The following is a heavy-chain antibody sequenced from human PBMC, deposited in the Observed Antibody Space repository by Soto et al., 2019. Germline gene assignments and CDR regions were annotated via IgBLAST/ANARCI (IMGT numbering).Heavy chain of an antibody. V-gene: IGHV4-4*07. CDR2: IYSSGET. CDR1: SDSISGLY. J-gene: IGHJ5*02. CDR3: ARHLSNYDFWSGYRTWFDP. Sequence: GPGPGISSETLSLTCTVSSDSISGLYWTWIRQPAGKGLEWIGRIYSSGETNYNPSLTGRVIISVDTSKNQFSLKLSSVTAADTAVYYCARHLSNYDFWSGYRTWFDPWGQGTPLPVSS. D-gene: IGHD3-3*01.